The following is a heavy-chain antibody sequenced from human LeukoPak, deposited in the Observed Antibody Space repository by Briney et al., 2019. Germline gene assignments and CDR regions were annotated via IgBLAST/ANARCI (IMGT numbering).Heavy chain of an antibody. Sequence: ASVKVSCKASGYTFTGYYMHWVRQAPGQGLEWMGWMNPNSGNTGYAQKFQGRVTMTRNTSISTAYMELSSLRSEDTAVYYCARGLAVAPYYYYGMDVWGQGTTVTVSS. D-gene: IGHD6-19*01. CDR3: ARGLAVAPYYYYGMDV. J-gene: IGHJ6*02. CDR1: GYTFTGYY. V-gene: IGHV1-8*02. CDR2: MNPNSGNT.